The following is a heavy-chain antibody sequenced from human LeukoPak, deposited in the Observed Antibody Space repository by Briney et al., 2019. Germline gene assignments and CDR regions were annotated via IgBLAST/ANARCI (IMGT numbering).Heavy chain of an antibody. CDR3: ARGYCSGGSCYSDFDY. J-gene: IGHJ4*02. D-gene: IGHD2-15*01. Sequence: GASVKVSCKASGDTFTSHAMTWVRQAPGQGLEWMGWINTNTGNPTYAQGFTGRFVLSLDTSVSTAYLQISSLKAEDTAVYYCARGYCSGGSCYSDFDYWGQGTLVTVSS. CDR1: GDTFTSHA. V-gene: IGHV7-4-1*02. CDR2: INTNTGNP.